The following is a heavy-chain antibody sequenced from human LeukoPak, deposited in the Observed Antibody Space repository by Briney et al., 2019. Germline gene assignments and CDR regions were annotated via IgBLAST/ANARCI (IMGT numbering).Heavy chain of an antibody. CDR3: ARDRVVRGVIILYGMDV. V-gene: IGHV4-61*01. J-gene: IGHJ6*01. CDR2: IYYSVST. D-gene: IGHD3-10*01. Sequence: SETLSLTCTVSVGSVSSGSYYWSWIRHPPGKGLEWLGYIYYSVSTNYNPPLKSRVTISVHTSKNKSSLKLSSVTAADTAVYYCARDRVVRGVIILYGMDVWGEGTTVTV. CDR1: VGSVSSGSYY.